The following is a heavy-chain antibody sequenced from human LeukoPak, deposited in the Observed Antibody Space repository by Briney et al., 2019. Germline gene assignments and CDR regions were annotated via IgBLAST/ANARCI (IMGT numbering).Heavy chain of an antibody. CDR3: ARDISVAGSFLLFDY. J-gene: IGHJ4*02. D-gene: IGHD6-19*01. Sequence: SETLSLMCTVSGGSISSYYWSWIRQPAGKGLEWIGRIYTSGSSNSNPSLKSRVTMSADTSKNQFSLKLSSVTAADTAVYYCARDISVAGSFLLFDYWGQGTLVTVSS. CDR2: IYTSGSS. V-gene: IGHV4-4*07. CDR1: GGSISSYY.